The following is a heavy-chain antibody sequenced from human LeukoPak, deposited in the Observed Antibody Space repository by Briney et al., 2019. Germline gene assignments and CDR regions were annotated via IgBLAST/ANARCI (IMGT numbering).Heavy chain of an antibody. CDR3: ARAERQLGFDY. Sequence: PSETLSFTCTVSGGSIASHYWNWIRQPPGKGLEWIGYIYSSGSTNYNPSLKSRVTISVDTSKNQFSLKLSSVTAADTAVYYCARAERQLGFDYWGQGTLVTVSS. D-gene: IGHD1-14*01. J-gene: IGHJ4*02. CDR2: IYSSGST. V-gene: IGHV4-59*11. CDR1: GGSIASHY.